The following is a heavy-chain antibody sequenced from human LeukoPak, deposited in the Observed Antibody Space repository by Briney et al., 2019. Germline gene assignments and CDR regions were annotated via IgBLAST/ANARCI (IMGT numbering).Heavy chain of an antibody. J-gene: IGHJ5*01. CDR1: GSVWSGSY. Sequence: LSCGACGSVWSGSYMCGVPKAPKKGLEWVATIKPDGSEKYHVDSVSGRFTISRDNTNDSLFLQMNSLRVDDTAVYYCVRGGTYWTVSWGQGTLVNVS. V-gene: IGHV3-7*01. CDR3: VRGGTYWTVS. CDR2: IKPDGSEK.